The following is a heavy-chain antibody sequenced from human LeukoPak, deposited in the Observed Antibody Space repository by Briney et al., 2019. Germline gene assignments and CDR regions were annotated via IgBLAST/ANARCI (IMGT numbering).Heavy chain of an antibody. CDR1: GYTFTSYA. V-gene: IGHV1-3*01. J-gene: IGHJ4*02. Sequence: GASVKVSCKASGYTFTSYAMHWVRQAPGQRLEWMGWINAGNGNTKYSQRFQGRVTITADESTSTAYMELSSLRSEDTAVYYCARGWSSSFGFDYWGQGTLVTVSS. D-gene: IGHD6-6*01. CDR3: ARGWSSSFGFDY. CDR2: INAGNGNT.